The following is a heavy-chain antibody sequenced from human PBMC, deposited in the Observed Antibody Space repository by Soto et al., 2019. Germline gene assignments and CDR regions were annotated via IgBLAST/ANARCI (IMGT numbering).Heavy chain of an antibody. CDR1: GGSIRSYS. D-gene: IGHD4-17*01. CDR3: ASRYGGSLDY. Sequence: QVQLQESGPGLVKSSETLSLTCTVSGGSIRSYSWSWIRQPPGQGLEWIGYIYYSGSTNYNPSLKGRLTVSVATTKTPYSLKLSSVTAADTAVYYCASRYGGSLDYWGQGARVTVSS. CDR2: IYYSGST. V-gene: IGHV4-59*08. J-gene: IGHJ4*02.